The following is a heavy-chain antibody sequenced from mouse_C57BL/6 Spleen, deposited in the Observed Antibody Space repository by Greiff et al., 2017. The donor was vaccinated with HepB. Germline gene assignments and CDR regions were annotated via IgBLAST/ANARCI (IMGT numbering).Heavy chain of an antibody. V-gene: IGHV3-6*01. CDR1: GYSITSGYY. D-gene: IGHD6-1*01. J-gene: IGHJ2*01. CDR2: ISYDGSN. CDR3: ARASSPSYYFDY. Sequence: ESGPGLVKPSQSLSLTCSVTGYSITSGYYWNWIRQFPGNKLEWMGYISYDGSNNYNPSLKNRISITRDTSKNQFFLKLNSVTTEDTATYYCARASSPSYYFDYWGQGTTLTVSS.